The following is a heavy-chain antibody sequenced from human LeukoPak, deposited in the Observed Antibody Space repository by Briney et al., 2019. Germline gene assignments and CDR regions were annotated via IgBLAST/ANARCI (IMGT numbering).Heavy chain of an antibody. V-gene: IGHV3-33*01. J-gene: IGHJ4*02. CDR2: IWYDGSNK. CDR1: GFTFSSYG. Sequence: QPGRSLRLSCAASGFTFSSYGMHWVRQAPSKGLEWVSLIWYDGSNKYYADSVKGRFTISRDNSKNTLYLQMNSLRAEDTALYYCARDRAMVVGSSWYYDYWGQGTLVTVSS. CDR3: ARDRAMVVGSSWYYDY. D-gene: IGHD5-18*01.